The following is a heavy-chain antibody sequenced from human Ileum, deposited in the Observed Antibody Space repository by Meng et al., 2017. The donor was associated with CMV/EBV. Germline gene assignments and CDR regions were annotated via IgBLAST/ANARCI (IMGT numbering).Heavy chain of an antibody. Sequence: GESLKISCAASGFSFGSRGMHWARQAPGKGLEWVAFIQYDGSHKYYGDSVKGRFTISRDNSKNTLYLQINSLRVEDTAMYYCAKGRRALYGYFGMDVWGQGTTVTVSS. D-gene: IGHD3-10*01. CDR3: AKGRRALYGYFGMDV. V-gene: IGHV3-30*02. CDR1: GFSFGSRG. J-gene: IGHJ6*02. CDR2: IQYDGSHK.